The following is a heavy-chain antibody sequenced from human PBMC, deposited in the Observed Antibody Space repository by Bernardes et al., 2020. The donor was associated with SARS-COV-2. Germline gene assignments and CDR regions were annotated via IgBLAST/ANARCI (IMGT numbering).Heavy chain of an antibody. CDR3: ARIMARGSSWPNFDY. Sequence: PPLVTPTQTLTLTCTFSGFSLSTSGMCVSWIRQPPGKALEWLALIDWDDDKYYSTSLKTRLTISKDTSKNQVVLTMTNMDPVDTATYYCARIMARGSSWPNFDYWGQGTLVTVSS. CDR1: GFSLSTSGMC. V-gene: IGHV2-70*01. CDR2: IDWDDDK. D-gene: IGHD6-13*01. J-gene: IGHJ4*02.